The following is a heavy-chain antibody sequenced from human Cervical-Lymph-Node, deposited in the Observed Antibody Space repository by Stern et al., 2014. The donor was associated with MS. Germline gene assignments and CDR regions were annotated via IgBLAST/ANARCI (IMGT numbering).Heavy chain of an antibody. V-gene: IGHV3-30*18. D-gene: IGHD3-3*01. CDR1: GFTFSSYG. Sequence: VQLLESGGGVVQPGRSLRLSCAASGFTFSSYGMHWVRQAPGKGLEWVAVISYDGSNKYYADSVKGRFTISRDNSKNTLYLQMNSLRAEDTAVYYCAKDQYYDFWSGYYGIDYWGQGTLVTVSS. J-gene: IGHJ4*02. CDR2: ISYDGSNK. CDR3: AKDQYYDFWSGYYGIDY.